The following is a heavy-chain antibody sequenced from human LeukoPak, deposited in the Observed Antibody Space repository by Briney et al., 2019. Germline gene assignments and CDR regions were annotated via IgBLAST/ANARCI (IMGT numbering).Heavy chain of an antibody. J-gene: IGHJ2*01. CDR3: AKAVSGPHWCFDL. Sequence: SETLSLTCTVSGGSISGDSWSWIRQPAGKGLGGLGRVYPSGATDYNPSLNSRVTMSLDTSRNQLSLRLNSVTAADTAMYYCAKAVSGPHWCFDLWGRGTLVTVSS. D-gene: IGHD6-19*01. CDR2: VYPSGAT. CDR1: GGSISGDS. V-gene: IGHV4-4*07.